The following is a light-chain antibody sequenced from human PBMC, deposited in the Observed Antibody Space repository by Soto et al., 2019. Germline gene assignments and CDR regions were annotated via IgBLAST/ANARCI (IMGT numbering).Light chain of an antibody. Sequence: QSALTQPASVSGSPGQSITISCTGTSSDVGGYGFVSWYKQHPGKVTKLMISDVTSRPSGVSNRFPGSKSGNTASLTISGLQAEDEADYYCSSYTRNTDVVFGGGTKLTVL. J-gene: IGLJ2*01. CDR1: SSDVGGYGF. CDR2: DVT. CDR3: SSYTRNTDVV. V-gene: IGLV2-14*03.